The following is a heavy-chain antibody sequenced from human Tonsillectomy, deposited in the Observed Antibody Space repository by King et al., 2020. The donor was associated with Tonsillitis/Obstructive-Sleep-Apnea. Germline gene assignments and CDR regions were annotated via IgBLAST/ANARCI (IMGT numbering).Heavy chain of an antibody. D-gene: IGHD1-1*01. Sequence: VQLVESGGGLIQPGGSLRLSCAASGSTVSSNYMSWVRQAPGKGLEWVSVIYSGGSTYYADSVKGRFTISRDNSKNTLYLQMNSLRAEDTAVYYCARESLQPNWFDPWGQGTLVTVSS. CDR2: IYSGGST. CDR1: GSTVSSNY. J-gene: IGHJ5*02. V-gene: IGHV3-53*01. CDR3: ARESLQPNWFDP.